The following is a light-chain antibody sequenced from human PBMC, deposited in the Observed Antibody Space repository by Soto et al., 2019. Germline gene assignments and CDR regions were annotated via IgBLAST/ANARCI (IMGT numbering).Light chain of an antibody. CDR2: QVT. J-gene: IGLJ1*01. V-gene: IGLV2-14*01. Sequence: QSVLTQPASVSGSLGQSITISCTGTTRDIAGYNYISWYQQLPGKAPKLMIYQVTIRPSGISNRFSGSKSGNTASLTISGLQAEDEADYYCTSFSSSTSLYVFGTGTQV. CDR1: TRDIAGYNY. CDR3: TSFSSSTSLYV.